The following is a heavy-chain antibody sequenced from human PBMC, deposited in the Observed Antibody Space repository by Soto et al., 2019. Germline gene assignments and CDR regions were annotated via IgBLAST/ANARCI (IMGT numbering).Heavy chain of an antibody. J-gene: IGHJ6*02. Sequence: EVQLVESGGGLVQPGGSLRLSCAASGFTLSNYEMNWVRQAPGKGLEWVSHIGTSVSTTYYADSVKGRFTISRDNAKNSLYLQMNSMRDEDTAVYDCAIDPRGGGYGSPAVDGLDVWGQGTTVTVSS. CDR1: GFTLSNYE. CDR2: IGTSVSTT. V-gene: IGHV3-48*03. CDR3: AIDPRGGGYGSPAVDGLDV. D-gene: IGHD2-15*01.